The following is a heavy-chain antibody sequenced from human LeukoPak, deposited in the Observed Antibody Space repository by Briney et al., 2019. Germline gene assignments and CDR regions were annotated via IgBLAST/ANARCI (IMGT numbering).Heavy chain of an antibody. D-gene: IGHD4-17*01. CDR1: GFTFSSYA. CDR2: VSTDGSNQ. Sequence: GGSLRLSCAASGFTFSSYAMHWVRQAPGKGLEWVAVVSTDGSNQYYADSVKGRFTVSRDNSKNTLYLQMNSLRDEDTAVYYCAKLQSDGLRTYYGMDVWGQGTTVTVSS. J-gene: IGHJ6*02. V-gene: IGHV3-30-3*02. CDR3: AKLQSDGLRTYYGMDV.